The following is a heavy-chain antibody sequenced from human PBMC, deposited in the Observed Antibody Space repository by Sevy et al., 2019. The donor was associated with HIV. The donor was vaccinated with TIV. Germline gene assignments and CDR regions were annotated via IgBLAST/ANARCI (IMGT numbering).Heavy chain of an antibody. CDR3: AEEYCTTTKCHYYFGMDV. V-gene: IGHV3-53*01. CDR1: GFSVSNSY. D-gene: IGHD2-2*01. J-gene: IGHJ6*02. Sequence: GGSLRLSCAASGFSVSNSYMSWVRQAPGKGLEWVSVIYSGSSTYYADSVKGRFSISRGNSQNTGYLQMNSPRADDTAGDYCAEEYCTTTKCHYYFGMDVWGQGTTVTVSS. CDR2: IYSGSST.